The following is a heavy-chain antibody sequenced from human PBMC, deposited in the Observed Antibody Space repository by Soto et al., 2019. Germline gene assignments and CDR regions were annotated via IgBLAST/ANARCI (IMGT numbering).Heavy chain of an antibody. Sequence: GGSLRLSCSASGFTFSSYAMHWVRQAPGKGLEYVSAISSNGGSTYYADSVKDRFTISRDNSKNTLYLQMSSLRAEDTAVYYCVKEPGGSGSYYMVYGMDVWGQGTTVTVSS. D-gene: IGHD3-10*01. CDR3: VKEPGGSGSYYMVYGMDV. J-gene: IGHJ6*02. V-gene: IGHV3-64D*08. CDR2: ISSNGGST. CDR1: GFTFSSYA.